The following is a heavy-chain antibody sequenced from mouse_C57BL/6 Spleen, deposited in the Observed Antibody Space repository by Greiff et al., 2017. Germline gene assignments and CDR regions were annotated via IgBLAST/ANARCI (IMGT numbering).Heavy chain of an antibody. J-gene: IGHJ2*01. Sequence: QVQLQQSGAELARPGASVKMSCKASGYTFTSYTMHWVKQRPGQGLEWIGYINPSSGYTKYNQKFKDKATLTADKSSSTAYMQLSSLTSEDSAVYYCARGEVVGPFDYWGQGTTLTVSS. CDR1: GYTFTSYT. CDR2: INPSSGYT. CDR3: ARGEVVGPFDY. V-gene: IGHV1-4*01.